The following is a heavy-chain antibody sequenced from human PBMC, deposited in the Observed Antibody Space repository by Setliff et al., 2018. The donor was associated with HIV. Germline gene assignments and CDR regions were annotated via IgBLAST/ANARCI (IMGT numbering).Heavy chain of an antibody. V-gene: IGHV3-48*01. CDR3: AKDRDYGDNLLLLNWFDP. D-gene: IGHD4-17*01. J-gene: IGHJ5*02. Sequence: GGSLRLSCAASGFTLSDHCMNWVRQAPGKGLEWVSYISSSSSTIYYADSVKGRFTISRDNAKNSLFLQMNSLRGEDTAVYHCAKDRDYGDNLLLLNWFDPWGQGTLVTVSS. CDR2: ISSSSSTI. CDR1: GFTLSDHC.